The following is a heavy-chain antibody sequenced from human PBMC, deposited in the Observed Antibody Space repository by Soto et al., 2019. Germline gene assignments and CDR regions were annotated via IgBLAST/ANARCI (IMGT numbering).Heavy chain of an antibody. CDR3: ARVKWFGESGFDY. J-gene: IGHJ4*02. V-gene: IGHV4-61*01. CDR2: IYYTGYT. CDR1: GDSVSSYNYY. Sequence: SETLSLTCSVSGDSVSSYNYYWSWIRQPPGKGLEWIGHIYYTGYTNYNPSLKSRVTISVDTSKNQFSLNVSSVTAADTAVYYCARVKWFGESGFDYWGQGTLVTVSS. D-gene: IGHD3-10*01.